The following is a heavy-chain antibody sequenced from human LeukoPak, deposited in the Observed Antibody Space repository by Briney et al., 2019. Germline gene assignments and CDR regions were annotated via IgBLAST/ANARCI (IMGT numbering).Heavy chain of an antibody. CDR2: IYYSGST. Sequence: SETLSLTCTVSGGSISSYYWSWIRQPPGKGLEWIGYIYYSGSTNYNPSLKSRVTISVGTSKNQFSLKLSSVTAADTAVYYCARHVPPVEMAYYFDYWAREPWSPSPQ. CDR1: GGSISSYY. J-gene: IGHJ4*02. V-gene: IGHV4-59*08. CDR3: ARHVPPVEMAYYFDY. D-gene: IGHD5-24*01.